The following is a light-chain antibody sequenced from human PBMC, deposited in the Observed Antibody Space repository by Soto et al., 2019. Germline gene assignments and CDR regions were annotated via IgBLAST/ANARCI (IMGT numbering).Light chain of an antibody. CDR2: DVN. CDR1: SSDVGGYNY. J-gene: IGLJ2*01. CDR3: FSYTSSGTVL. V-gene: IGLV2-14*03. Sequence: QSALTQPASVSGSPGQSITISCTGTSSDVGGYNYVSWYQQHPGKAPKLIIFDVNNRPSGISNRFSGSKSGNTASLTISGLQAEDEADYYCFSYTSSGTVLFGGGTQLTVL.